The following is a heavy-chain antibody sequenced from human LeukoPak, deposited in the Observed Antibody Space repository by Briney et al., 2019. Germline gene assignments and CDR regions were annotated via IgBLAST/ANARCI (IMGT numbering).Heavy chain of an antibody. CDR1: GYTFTNYY. CDR2: INPGGANT. CDR3: ATDHGGF. Sequence: GASVKVSCKASGYTFTNYYIHWVRQAPGQGLEWMGLINPGGANTNYAQNFQGGGTMTRDTSTSTVYMELSSLRSEDTAVYYCATDHGGFWGQGTLVTVSS. J-gene: IGHJ4*02. V-gene: IGHV1-46*01.